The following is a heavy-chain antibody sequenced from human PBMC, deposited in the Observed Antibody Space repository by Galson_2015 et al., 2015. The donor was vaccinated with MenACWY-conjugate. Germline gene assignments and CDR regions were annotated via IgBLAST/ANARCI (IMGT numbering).Heavy chain of an antibody. V-gene: IGHV3-74*01. Sequence: SLRLSCAASGFIFNTYWMHWVRQAPGKGLVWVSRINPGGSSTTYADVVKDRFTISRDHAKNTLYLQMNSLRPEDTAVFYCAKTRGASFYFDSWGQGTLVTVSS. CDR3: AKTRGASFYFDS. CDR1: GFIFNTYW. J-gene: IGHJ4*02. D-gene: IGHD1-26*01. CDR2: INPGGSST.